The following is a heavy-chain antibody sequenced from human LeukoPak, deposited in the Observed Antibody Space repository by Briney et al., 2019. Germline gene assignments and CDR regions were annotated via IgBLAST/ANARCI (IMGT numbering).Heavy chain of an antibody. D-gene: IGHD4-23*01. CDR3: AKHTLTVALFDP. V-gene: IGHV1-69*06. J-gene: IGHJ5*02. CDR1: GGTFSSYA. Sequence: SVKVSCKASGGTFSSYAISWVRQAPGQGLEWMGGIIPIFGTANYAQKFRGRVTITADKSTSTAYMELSSLRSEDTAVYYCAKHTLTVALFDPWGQGTLVTVSS. CDR2: IIPIFGTA.